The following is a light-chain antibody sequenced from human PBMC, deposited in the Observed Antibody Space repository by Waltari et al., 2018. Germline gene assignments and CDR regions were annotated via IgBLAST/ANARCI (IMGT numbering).Light chain of an antibody. Sequence: DIVLTQSPATLSLSPGERATPSCRASQSVSNFVALYQQKPGQAPVLLIYDASNRATGIPARFSGGGSGTDFTLTISSLEPEDFAVYYCQQRGNWPLTFGGGTKVEIK. V-gene: IGKV3-11*01. CDR2: DAS. CDR3: QQRGNWPLT. J-gene: IGKJ4*01. CDR1: QSVSNF.